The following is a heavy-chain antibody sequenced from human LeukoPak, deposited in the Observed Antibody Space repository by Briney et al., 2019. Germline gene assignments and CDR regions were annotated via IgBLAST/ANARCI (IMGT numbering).Heavy chain of an antibody. V-gene: IGHV3-74*01. D-gene: IGHD6-13*01. CDR2: INSDGSST. CDR1: GFTFSSYW. J-gene: IGHJ6*02. CDR3: ARFSSWHYYYYGMDV. Sequence: GGSLRLSCAASGFTFSSYWMHWVRQAPGKGLVWVSRINSDGSSTSYADSVKGRFTISRDNAKNTLYLQMNSLRAEDTAVYYCARFSSWHYYYYGMDVWGPGTTVTVSS.